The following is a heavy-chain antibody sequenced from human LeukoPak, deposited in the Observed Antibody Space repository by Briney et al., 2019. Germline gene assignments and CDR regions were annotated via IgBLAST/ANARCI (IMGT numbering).Heavy chain of an antibody. CDR1: GYSFXSYW. D-gene: IGHD1-14*01. CDR3: ARPHTLDRTTKYYFDY. CDR2: VYPGDSDT. V-gene: IGHV5-51*01. Sequence: GESLKISCKGSGYSFXSYWIGWVRQMPGKGLEWMGVVYPGDSDTRYSPSFQGQVTISADKSISTAYLQWSSLKASDTAMYYCARPHTLDRTTKYYFDYWGQGTLVTVSS. J-gene: IGHJ4*02.